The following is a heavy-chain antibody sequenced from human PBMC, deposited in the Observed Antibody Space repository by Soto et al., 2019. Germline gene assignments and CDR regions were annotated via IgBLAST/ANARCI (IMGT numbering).Heavy chain of an antibody. V-gene: IGHV4-59*01. CDR1: GGSISSYY. Sequence: SETLSLTCTVSGGSISSYYWSWIRQPPGKGLEWIGYIYYSGSTNYNPSLKSRVTISVDTSKNQFSLKLSSVTAADTAVYYCERAPVEQLVPNYFDYWGQGTLVTVSS. CDR2: IYYSGST. CDR3: ERAPVEQLVPNYFDY. J-gene: IGHJ4*02. D-gene: IGHD6-6*01.